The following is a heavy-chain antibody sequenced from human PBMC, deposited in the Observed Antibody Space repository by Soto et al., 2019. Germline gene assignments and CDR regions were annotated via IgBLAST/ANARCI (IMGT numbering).Heavy chain of an antibody. J-gene: IGHJ4*02. V-gene: IGHV1-18*01. CDR1: GYTFTSYG. D-gene: IGHD3-10*01. CDR3: ASDAVSVRGYLDY. Sequence: QVQLVQSGAEVKKPGASVKVSCKASGYTFTSYGISWVRQAPGQGLEWMGWISSYNNNANHAQKFQGRLTMTTDTSTCIAYMELRSLSSDDTAVYYCASDAVSVRGYLDYWGQGNLVTVSS. CDR2: ISSYNNNA.